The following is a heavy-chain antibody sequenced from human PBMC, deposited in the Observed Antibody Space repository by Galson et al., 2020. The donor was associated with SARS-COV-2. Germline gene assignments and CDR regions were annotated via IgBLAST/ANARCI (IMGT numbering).Heavy chain of an antibody. CDR2: FDPDDGET. CDR1: GYTLTELS. CDR3: AVSPPLTVAGTNWFDP. Sequence: GESLKISCKVSGYTLTELSMHWVRQAPGKGLEWMGGFDPDDGETIYAQKFQGRVTMTEDTSTDTAYMELSSLRSEDTAVYYCAVSPPLTVAGTNWFDPWGQGTLVTVSS. V-gene: IGHV1-24*01. D-gene: IGHD6-19*01. J-gene: IGHJ5*02.